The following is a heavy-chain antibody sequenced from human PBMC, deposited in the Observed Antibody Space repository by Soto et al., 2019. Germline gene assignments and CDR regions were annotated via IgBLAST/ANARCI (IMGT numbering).Heavy chain of an antibody. J-gene: IGHJ6*02. Sequence: GGSLRLSCAASGFTFSSYSMNWVRQAPGKGLEWVSSISSSSSYIYYADSVKGRFTISRDNAKNSLYLQMNSLRAEDTAVYYCARSLRFLEWSYLGYYYYGMDVWGQGTTVTVSS. CDR1: GFTFSSYS. CDR2: ISSSSSYI. V-gene: IGHV3-21*01. CDR3: ARSLRFLEWSYLGYYYYGMDV. D-gene: IGHD3-3*01.